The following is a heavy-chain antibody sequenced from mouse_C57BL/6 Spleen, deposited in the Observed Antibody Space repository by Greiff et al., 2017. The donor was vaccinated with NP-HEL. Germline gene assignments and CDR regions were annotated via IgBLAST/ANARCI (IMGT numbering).Heavy chain of an antibody. D-gene: IGHD2-1*01. CDR1: GYSFTDYN. CDR2: INPNYGTT. J-gene: IGHJ2*01. Sequence: VQLKQSGPELVKPGASVKISCKASGYSFTDYNMNWVKQSNGKSLEWIGVINPNYGTTSYNQKFKGKATLTVDQSSSTAYMQLNSLTSEDSAVYYCARKRGFIYSWDFDYWGQGTTLTVSS. V-gene: IGHV1-39*01. CDR3: ARKRGFIYSWDFDY.